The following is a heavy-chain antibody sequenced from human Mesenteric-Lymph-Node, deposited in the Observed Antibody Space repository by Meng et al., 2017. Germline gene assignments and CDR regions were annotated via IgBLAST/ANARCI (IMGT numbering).Heavy chain of an antibody. Sequence: LQESGPGLVKPSEPLPLTCAVSGGSISSSNWWSWVRQPPGKGLEWIGKIYHSGSTNYNPSLRGRVTISLDKSKNQFSLTLRSVTAADTAVYYCARDPYATGWAGWSQGTLVTVSS. V-gene: IGHV4-4*02. CDR2: IYHSGST. CDR1: GGSISSSNW. D-gene: IGHD6-19*01. J-gene: IGHJ4*02. CDR3: ARDPYATGWAG.